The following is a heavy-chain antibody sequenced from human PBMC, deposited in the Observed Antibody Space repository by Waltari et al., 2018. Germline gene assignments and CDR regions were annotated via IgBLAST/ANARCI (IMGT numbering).Heavy chain of an antibody. Sequence: QVQLQESGPGLVKPSETLSLTCTVSGGSISSYYWSWIRQPAGKGLEWIGRIYTSGSTNYNPSLNRRVTMSVDTSKNQFSLKLSSVTAADTAVYYCARDRGQQYYDFYMDVWGKGTTVTVSS. V-gene: IGHV4-4*07. CDR2: IYTSGST. CDR1: GGSISSYY. CDR3: ARDRGQQYYDFYMDV. J-gene: IGHJ6*03. D-gene: IGHD3-3*01.